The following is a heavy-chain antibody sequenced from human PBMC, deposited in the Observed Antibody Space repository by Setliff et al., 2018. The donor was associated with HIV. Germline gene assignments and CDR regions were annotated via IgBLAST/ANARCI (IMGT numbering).Heavy chain of an antibody. Sequence: SETLSLTCTVSGGSISSYYWSWIRQPPGKGLEWIGYIYYSGSTNYNPSLKSRVTMTRDTSISTTYMELSRLRSDDTAVYYCARDPGYKSTWYGVFDIWGQGTMVTVSS. V-gene: IGHV4-59*01. D-gene: IGHD6-13*01. J-gene: IGHJ3*02. CDR3: ARDPGYKSTWYGVFDI. CDR1: GGSISSYY. CDR2: IYYSGST.